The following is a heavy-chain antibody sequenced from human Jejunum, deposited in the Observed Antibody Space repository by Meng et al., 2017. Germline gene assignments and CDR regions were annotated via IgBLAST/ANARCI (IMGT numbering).Heavy chain of an antibody. CDR1: GGSITNSNYW. J-gene: IGHJ6*02. D-gene: IGHD2-8*01. V-gene: IGHV4-39*07. Sequence: QLQLTGSGPGLVKPSETLSLTCTVSGGSITNSNYWWVWIRQPPGKGLEWIANIYYSGTASYNPSLRSRATISIDTSKNQFSLNLNSVTAADTAVYYCATHCTTSKCNFYYGMNVWGQGTTVTVSS. CDR2: IYYSGTA. CDR3: ATHCTTSKCNFYYGMNV.